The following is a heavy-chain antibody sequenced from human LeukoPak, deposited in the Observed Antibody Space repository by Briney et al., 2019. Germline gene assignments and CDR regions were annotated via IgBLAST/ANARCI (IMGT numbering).Heavy chain of an antibody. V-gene: IGHV3-7*01. CDR3: ARTVRGRYYDSSGYPDH. Sequence: PGGSLRLSCAASGFTFSSYAMSWVRQAPGKGLEWVANIKQDGSEKYYVDSVKGRFTISRDNAENSLYLQMNSLRAEDTAVYYCARTVRGRYYDSSGYPDHWGQGTLVTVSS. J-gene: IGHJ5*02. CDR2: IKQDGSEK. D-gene: IGHD3-22*01. CDR1: GFTFSSYA.